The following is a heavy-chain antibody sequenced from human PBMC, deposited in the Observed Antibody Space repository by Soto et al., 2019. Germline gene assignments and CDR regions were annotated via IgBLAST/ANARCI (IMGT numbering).Heavy chain of an antibody. CDR1: GGSISSYY. CDR3: ASGPYSSGWRTSYHFDY. J-gene: IGHJ4*02. D-gene: IGHD6-19*01. CDR2: IYYSGST. V-gene: IGHV4-59*08. Sequence: SENLSLTCTVSGGSISSYYWSWIRQPPGKGLAWIGYIYYSGSTNYNPSLKSRVTVSVDTSKNQFSLKLSSVTAADTAVYYCASGPYSSGWRTSYHFDYWGQGTLVTVSS.